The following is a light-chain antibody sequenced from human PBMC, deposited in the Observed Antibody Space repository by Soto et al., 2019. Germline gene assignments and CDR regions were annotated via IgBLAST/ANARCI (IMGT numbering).Light chain of an antibody. V-gene: IGKV3-20*01. CDR2: GSS. J-gene: IGKJ1*01. CDR1: QSVSNNY. CDR3: QQYCSSPPWT. Sequence: EILLTQSPGTLSLSPGERGTLSCRASQSVSNNYLAWFQHKPGQAPRLLIFGSSTRATGIPDKFSGSGSGTRFTLTISSLEPEDVAVYYCQQYCSSPPWTFGQGTKVEIK.